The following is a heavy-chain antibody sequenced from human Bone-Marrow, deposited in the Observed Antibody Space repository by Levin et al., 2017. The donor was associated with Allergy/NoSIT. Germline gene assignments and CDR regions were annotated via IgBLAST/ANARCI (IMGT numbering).Heavy chain of an antibody. Sequence: SETLSLTCAVSGSSITNSFWWGWIRQPPGKGLEWFGYIYHSGATQYNPSLESRATLSVDSSKNQISLSLSSLTALDTAVYYCARMARSYYFDNWGQGTLVAVS. V-gene: IGHV4-28*06. CDR3: ARMARSYYFDN. CDR2: IYHSGAT. J-gene: IGHJ4*02. CDR1: GSSITNSFW.